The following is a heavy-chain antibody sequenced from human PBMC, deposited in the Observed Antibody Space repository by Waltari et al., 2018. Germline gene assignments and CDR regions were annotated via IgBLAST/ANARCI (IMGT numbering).Heavy chain of an antibody. CDR1: VGSISSYY. Sequence: QVQLQESGPGLVKPSETLSLTCTVSVGSISSYYWHWIRPPPGKGLEWIGCSYYSGSTFYNPSLKSRVTISVDTSKNQISLKLTSVTAADTALYFCAREIYGGNSRPFDYWGQGTLVTVSS. D-gene: IGHD2-21*02. CDR3: AREIYGGNSRPFDY. J-gene: IGHJ4*02. V-gene: IGHV4-59*01. CDR2: SYYSGST.